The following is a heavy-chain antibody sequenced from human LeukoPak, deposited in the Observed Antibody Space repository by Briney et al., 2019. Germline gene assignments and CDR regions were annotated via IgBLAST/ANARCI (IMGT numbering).Heavy chain of an antibody. CDR2: IKSKTDGGTT. J-gene: IGHJ3*02. CDR3: TTEPVRGSIGSWYSVAFDI. D-gene: IGHD6-13*01. V-gene: IGHV3-15*01. Sequence: PGGTLRLSCAASGFTFSNAWMSWVREAPGKGLEWVGRIKSKTDGGTTDYTAPVKGRFTISRDDSKNTLYLQVNSLQTEDTAVYYCTTEPVRGSIGSWYSVAFDIWGQGTMVTVSS. CDR1: GFTFSNAW.